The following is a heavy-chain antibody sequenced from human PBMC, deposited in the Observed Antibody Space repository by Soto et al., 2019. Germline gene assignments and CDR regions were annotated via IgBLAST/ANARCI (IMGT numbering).Heavy chain of an antibody. Sequence: GGSLRLSCVASGFTFSSYALHWVRQAPGKGLEWVALISNDVMNTFYADSVKGRMTVSRDKAEKTMYLQMNSLTAEDTAVYYCAKGLRFMEHWGQGTVGTVSS. CDR2: ISNDVMNT. D-gene: IGHD1-1*01. CDR1: GFTFSSYA. J-gene: IGHJ1*01. CDR3: AKGLRFMEH. V-gene: IGHV3-30-3*02.